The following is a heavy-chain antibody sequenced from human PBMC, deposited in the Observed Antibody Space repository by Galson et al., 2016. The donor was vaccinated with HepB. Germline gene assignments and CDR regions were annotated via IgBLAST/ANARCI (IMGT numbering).Heavy chain of an antibody. CDR3: ARGLSGYSGISLGYFNH. J-gene: IGHJ4*02. Sequence: SETLSLTCAVYGGAFNGYYWSWIRQSPGKGLEWIGEINQSGTTNYNPSLKSRLIMSVDTSNNQFSLKLSSVTAADTAVYYCARGLSGYSGISLGYFNHWGQGTLVTVSS. V-gene: IGHV4-34*01. CDR2: INQSGTT. CDR1: GGAFNGYY. D-gene: IGHD3-22*01.